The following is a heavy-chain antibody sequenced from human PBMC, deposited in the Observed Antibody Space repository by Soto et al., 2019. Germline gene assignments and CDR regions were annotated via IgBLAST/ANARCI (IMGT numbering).Heavy chain of an antibody. D-gene: IGHD3-10*01. CDR3: ARDRQFSHPRGGMDV. CDR1: GFTFSSYA. Sequence: EVQLLESGGGLVRPGGSLRLSCAASGFTFSSYAMNWVRQAPGKGLEWVSAISGTGYNTYYADSLKGRFTISRDNSKNTLSLQMNSLRAEDTAVYYCARDRQFSHPRGGMDVWRQGTTVTVSS. J-gene: IGHJ6*02. V-gene: IGHV3-23*01. CDR2: ISGTGYNT.